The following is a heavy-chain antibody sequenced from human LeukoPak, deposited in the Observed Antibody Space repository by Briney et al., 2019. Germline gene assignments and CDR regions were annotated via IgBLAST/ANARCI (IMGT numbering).Heavy chain of an antibody. D-gene: IGHD3-10*01. CDR3: AKGTTMVRSHFDY. V-gene: IGHV3-23*01. CDR2: ISDSGASR. J-gene: IGHJ4*02. CDR1: GFTFSTYA. Sequence: GGSLRLSCAASGFTFSTYAMNWGRQAPGKGLEWVSIISDSGASRYYADSVKGRFTISRDNSKNTLYLQMISLRAEDTAVYYCAKGTTMVRSHFDYWGQGTLVTVSS.